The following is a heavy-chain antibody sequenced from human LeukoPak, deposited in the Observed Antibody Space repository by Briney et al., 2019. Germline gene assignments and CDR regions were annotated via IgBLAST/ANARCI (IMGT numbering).Heavy chain of an antibody. J-gene: IGHJ5*02. D-gene: IGHD6-19*01. CDR2: IYTSGST. Sequence: SETLSLTCTVSGGSISSYYWSWIRQPAGKGLEWIGRIYTSGSTNYNPSLKSRVTMSVDTSKNQFSLKLSSVTAADTAVYYCARQYSSGWYPPGWFDPWGQGTLVTVSS. V-gene: IGHV4-4*07. CDR1: GGSISSYY. CDR3: ARQYSSGWYPPGWFDP.